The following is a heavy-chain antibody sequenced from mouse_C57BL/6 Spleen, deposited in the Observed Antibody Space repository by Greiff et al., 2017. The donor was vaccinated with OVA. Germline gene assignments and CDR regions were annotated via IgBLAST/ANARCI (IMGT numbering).Heavy chain of an antibody. CDR1: GYSFTSYY. V-gene: IGHV1-66*01. CDR2: INPGSGTT. Sequence: QVQLKQSGPDLVKPGASVKISCKASGYSFTSYYIHWVQQRPGQGLEWIGWINPGSGTTKSNEKFKGKVTLTASTASSTADMQLSSLTSEDAAVYYCARRLDSSGSEFADWGQGTLVTVSA. CDR3: ARRLDSSGSEFAD. J-gene: IGHJ3*01. D-gene: IGHD3-2*02.